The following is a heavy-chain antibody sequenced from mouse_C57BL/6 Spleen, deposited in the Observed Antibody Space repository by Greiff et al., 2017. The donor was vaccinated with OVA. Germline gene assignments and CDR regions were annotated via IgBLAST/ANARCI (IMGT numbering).Heavy chain of an antibody. V-gene: IGHV1-54*01. Sequence: VQLQQSGAELVRPGTSVKVSCKASGYAFTNYLIEWVKQRPGQGLEWIGVINPGSGGTNYNEKFQGKATLSADKSSSTAYMQLSSLTSEDSAVYFCASTMVTTGYFDVWGTGTTVTVSS. CDR3: ASTMVTTGYFDV. D-gene: IGHD2-2*01. CDR1: GYAFTNYL. J-gene: IGHJ1*03. CDR2: INPGSGGT.